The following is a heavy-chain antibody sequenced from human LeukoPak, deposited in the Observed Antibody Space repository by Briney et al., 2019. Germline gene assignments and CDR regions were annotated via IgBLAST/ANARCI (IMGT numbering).Heavy chain of an antibody. J-gene: IGHJ4*02. V-gene: IGHV1-18*04. D-gene: IGHD5-12*01. CDR1: GYNFARYG. CDR2: IAAYNSKT. Sequence: ASVKVSCKTSGYNFARYGVTWVRQAPGRGLEWMGWIAAYNSKTDFAQKVQDRLVLTTDTSTSTAYMELRNLTSDDTAVYYCVRVGSVVATMSNYWGQGTLV. CDR3: VRVGSVVATMSNY.